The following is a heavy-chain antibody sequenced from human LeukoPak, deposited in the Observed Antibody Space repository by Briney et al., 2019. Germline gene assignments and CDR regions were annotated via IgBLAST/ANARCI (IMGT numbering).Heavy chain of an antibody. CDR3: ARLPIGVAGTVDS. CDR1: GYTFTGYY. CDR2: FHPNSGVT. D-gene: IGHD6-19*01. Sequence: ASVKVSCKASGYTFTGYYMHWVRQVPGQGLEILGWFHPNSGVTNYAQNFQGRVTMTSDTSISTAYMELSSLTTDDTAVYYCARLPIGVAGTVDSWGQGTLVTVSS. J-gene: IGHJ4*02. V-gene: IGHV1-2*02.